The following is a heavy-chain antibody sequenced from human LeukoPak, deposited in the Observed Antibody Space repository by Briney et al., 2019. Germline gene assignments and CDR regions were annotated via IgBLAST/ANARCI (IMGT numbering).Heavy chain of an antibody. J-gene: IGHJ6*02. CDR2: INPNSGGT. Sequence: ASVKVSCKASGYTFTGYYMHWVRQAPGQGLEWMGRINPNSGGTNYAQKFQGRVTMTRDTSISTAYMELSRLRSDDTAVYYCARDRGIGYCSSTSCYTPLYGYYSGMDVWGQGTTVTVSS. CDR1: GYTFTGYY. D-gene: IGHD2-2*02. V-gene: IGHV1-2*06. CDR3: ARDRGIGYCSSTSCYTPLYGYYSGMDV.